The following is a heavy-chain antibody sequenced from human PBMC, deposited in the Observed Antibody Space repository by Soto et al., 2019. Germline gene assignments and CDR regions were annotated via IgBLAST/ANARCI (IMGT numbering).Heavy chain of an antibody. J-gene: IGHJ4*02. CDR3: AKQAAAGTFDY. CDR1: GFTFSSYA. D-gene: IGHD6-13*01. V-gene: IGHV3-23*01. CDR2: ISGRGGST. Sequence: EVQLLECGGGWVQPGGSLRVSCAASGFTFSSYALSWVRQAPGKGLEWVSAISGRGGSTYYADSVKGRFTIYRDNSKNTLYLQMNSLRAEDTAVYYCAKQAAAGTFDYWGQGTLVTVSS.